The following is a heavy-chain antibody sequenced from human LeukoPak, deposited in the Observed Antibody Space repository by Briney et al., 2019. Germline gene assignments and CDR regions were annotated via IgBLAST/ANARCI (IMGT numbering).Heavy chain of an antibody. D-gene: IGHD6-6*01. J-gene: IGHJ4*02. CDR1: GDSIFTNNVA. Sequence: SQTLSLTCAISGDSIFTNNVAWNWIRQSPSRGLEWLGRTYYRSKWSFDYAVSVKSRITINADTSKNQFSLQLSSVTPEDTAVYYCARGKYTSFDDWGQGTLVTVSS. V-gene: IGHV6-1*01. CDR3: ARGKYTSFDD. CDR2: TYYRSKWSF.